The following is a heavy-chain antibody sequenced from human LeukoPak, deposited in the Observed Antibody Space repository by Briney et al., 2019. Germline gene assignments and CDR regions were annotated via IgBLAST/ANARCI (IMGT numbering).Heavy chain of an antibody. CDR3: ARCYSSSWYGYYFQH. Sequence: GGSLRLSCAASGFTFSSYAMSWVRHAPGRGLEWVSAISGSGGSTYYADSVKGRFTISRDNSKNTLYLQMNSLRAEDTAVYYCARCYSSSWYGYYFQHWGQGTLVTVSS. CDR1: GFTFSSYA. CDR2: ISGSGGST. V-gene: IGHV3-23*01. D-gene: IGHD6-13*01. J-gene: IGHJ1*01.